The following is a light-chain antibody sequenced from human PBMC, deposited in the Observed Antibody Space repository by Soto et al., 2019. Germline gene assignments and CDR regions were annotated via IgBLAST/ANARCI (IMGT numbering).Light chain of an antibody. V-gene: IGKV2-28*01. CDR3: MQCLQTPYT. CDR2: SGS. J-gene: IGKJ2*01. CDR1: QSLLHSNGYKY. Sequence: DIVMTQFPLSLPVTPGEPASISCRSSQSLLHSNGYKYLDWYLQKAGQSPQLLIYSGSNRASGVPDRFSGSGSGTDFTLKISRVEAEDVGVYYCMQCLQTPYTFGQGTKVEIK.